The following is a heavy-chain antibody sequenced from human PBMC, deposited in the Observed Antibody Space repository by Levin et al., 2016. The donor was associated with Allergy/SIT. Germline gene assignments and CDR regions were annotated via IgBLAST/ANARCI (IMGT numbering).Heavy chain of an antibody. D-gene: IGHD1-1*01. Sequence: RQAPGKGLEWIGYIYYSGSTNYNPSLKSRVTISVDTSKNQFSLKLSSVTAADTAVYYCARTKLERRDYYYYYGTDVWGQGTLVTVSS. J-gene: IGHJ6*02. CDR2: IYYSGST. V-gene: IGHV4-59*01. CDR3: ARTKLERRDYYYYYGTDV.